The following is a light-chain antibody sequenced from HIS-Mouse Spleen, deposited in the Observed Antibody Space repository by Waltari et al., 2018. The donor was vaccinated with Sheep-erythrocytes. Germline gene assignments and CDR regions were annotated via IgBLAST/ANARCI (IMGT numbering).Light chain of an antibody. Sequence: SYELTQPPSVSVSPGQTASITCSGDKLGDKYACWYQQKPGQSPVLVIYQDSKRPSGIPGRFSGSNSGNTATLTISGTQAMDEADYYCCSYAGSYTVVFGGGTKLTVL. CDR1: KLGDKY. V-gene: IGLV3-1*01. J-gene: IGLJ2*01. CDR2: QDS. CDR3: CSYAGSYTVV.